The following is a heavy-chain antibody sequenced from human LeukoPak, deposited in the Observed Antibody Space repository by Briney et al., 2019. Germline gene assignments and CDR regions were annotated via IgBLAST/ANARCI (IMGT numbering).Heavy chain of an antibody. D-gene: IGHD2-21*01. V-gene: IGHV4-30-2*01. CDR3: ARGRFLGMDV. J-gene: IGHJ6*02. Sequence: SQTLSLTCAVSGGSISSGGYSWRWLRQPPGKGLEWIGYIYHSGSTYYNPSLKSRVTISVDRSKNQFSLKLSSVTAADTAVYYCARGRFLGMDVWGQGTTVSVSS. CDR2: IYHSGST. CDR1: GGSISSGGYS.